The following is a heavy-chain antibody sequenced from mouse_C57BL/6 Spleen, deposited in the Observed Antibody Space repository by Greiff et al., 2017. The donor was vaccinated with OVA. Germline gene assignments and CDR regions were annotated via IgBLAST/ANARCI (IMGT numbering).Heavy chain of an antibody. V-gene: IGHV1-26*01. J-gene: IGHJ4*01. CDR3: ARRGKLRAMDY. D-gene: IGHD1-1*01. CDR1: GYTFTDYY. CDR2: INPNNGGT. Sequence: EVQLQQSGPELVKPGASVKISCKASGYTFTDYYMNWVKQSHGKSLEWIGDINPNNGGTSYNQKFKGKATLTVDKSSSTAYMELRSLTSEDSAVYYCARRGKLRAMDYWGQGTSVTVSS.